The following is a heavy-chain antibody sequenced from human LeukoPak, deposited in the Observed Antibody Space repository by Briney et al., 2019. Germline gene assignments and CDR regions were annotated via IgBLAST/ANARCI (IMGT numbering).Heavy chain of an antibody. D-gene: IGHD4-17*01. Sequence: ETRSLTGTVSGGAISGYDWSGIGQTPGKRREWRGYIYYRWSTRYNPSLTSRVTISGATYKNQISLKLSSVTAADTAVYYCARLIISADYVFDYWGQGTLVPVSS. CDR1: GGAISGYD. CDR2: IYYRWST. CDR3: ARLIISADYVFDY. V-gene: IGHV4-59*01. J-gene: IGHJ4*02.